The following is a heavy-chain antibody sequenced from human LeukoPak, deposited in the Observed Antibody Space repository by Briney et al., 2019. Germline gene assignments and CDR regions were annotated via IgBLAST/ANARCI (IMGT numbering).Heavy chain of an antibody. J-gene: IGHJ6*02. CDR1: GYTFTSYG. V-gene: IGHV1-18*01. Sequence: ASVKVSCKAPGYTFTSYGISWVRQAPGQGLEWMGWISAYNGNTNYAQKLQGRVTMTTDTSTSTAYMELRSLRSDDTAVYYCARAAYYYGSGSYYNIKGFKLYYYYGMDVWGQGTTVTVSS. CDR2: ISAYNGNT. D-gene: IGHD3-10*01. CDR3: ARAAYYYGSGSYYNIKGFKLYYYYGMDV.